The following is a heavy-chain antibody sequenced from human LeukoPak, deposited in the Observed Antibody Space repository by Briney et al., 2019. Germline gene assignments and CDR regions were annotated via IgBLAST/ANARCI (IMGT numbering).Heavy chain of an antibody. Sequence: GGSLRLSCAASGFTFSDYYMSWIRQAPGKGLEWASYISSSGSTLYYADSVKGRITISRDNAKNSLYLQMNSLRAEDTAVYYCARRRYNWNAIDYWGQGTLVTVSS. D-gene: IGHD1-20*01. CDR3: ARRRYNWNAIDY. CDR1: GFTFSDYY. CDR2: ISSSGSTL. V-gene: IGHV3-11*01. J-gene: IGHJ4*02.